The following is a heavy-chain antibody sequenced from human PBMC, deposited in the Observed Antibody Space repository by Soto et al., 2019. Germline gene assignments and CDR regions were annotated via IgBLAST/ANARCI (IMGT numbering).Heavy chain of an antibody. CDR1: GGSISSYY. D-gene: IGHD1-26*01. V-gene: IGHV4-59*01. J-gene: IGHJ4*02. CDR3: ASMGATPRYFDY. Sequence: SSETLSLTCTVSGGSISSYYWSWIRQPPGKGLEWIGYIYYSGSTNYNPSLKSRVTISVDTSKNQFSLKLSSVTAADTAVYYCASMGATPRYFDYWGQGTLVTVS. CDR2: IYYSGST.